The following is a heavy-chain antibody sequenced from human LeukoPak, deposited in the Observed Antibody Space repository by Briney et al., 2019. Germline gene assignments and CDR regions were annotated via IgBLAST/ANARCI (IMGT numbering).Heavy chain of an antibody. CDR1: GFTFSGSA. V-gene: IGHV3-73*01. CDR2: IRSKAKSYAS. CDR3: TRREYSSSRRANDY. Sequence: PGGSLRLSCAASGFTFSGSAMHWVRQASGKGLEWVGRIRSKAKSYASAYAASVKGRFTISRDDSKNTAYLQMNSLKTEDTAVYYCTRREYSSSRRANDYWGQGTLVTVSS. J-gene: IGHJ4*02. D-gene: IGHD6-13*01.